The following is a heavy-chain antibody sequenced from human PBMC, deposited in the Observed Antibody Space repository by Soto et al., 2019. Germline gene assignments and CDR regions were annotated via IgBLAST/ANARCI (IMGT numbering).Heavy chain of an antibody. V-gene: IGHV4-59*08. D-gene: IGHD3-10*01. J-gene: IGHJ5*02. Sequence: SETLSLTCTVSGGSISSYYWSWIRQPPGKGLEWIGYIYYSGSTNYNPSLKSRVTISVDTSKNQFSLKLSSVTAADTAVYYCARHSFTSLLWFGELHWFDPWGQGTLVTVSS. CDR2: IYYSGST. CDR3: ARHSFTSLLWFGELHWFDP. CDR1: GGSISSYY.